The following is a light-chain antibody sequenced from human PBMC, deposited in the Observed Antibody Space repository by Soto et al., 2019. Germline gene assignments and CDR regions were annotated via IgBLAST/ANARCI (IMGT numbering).Light chain of an antibody. CDR3: QQTYSVPWT. CDR1: QSIFTY. J-gene: IGKJ1*01. Sequence: DIQMTQSPSPLSASVGDSVTISCRASQSIFTYLHWYQQKPGTAPRLLISRASSVQSGVPPRFSGSGSGRDFTLSISSLRPEDIGTYFCQQTYSVPWTFGPGTKVDIK. CDR2: RAS. V-gene: IGKV1-39*01.